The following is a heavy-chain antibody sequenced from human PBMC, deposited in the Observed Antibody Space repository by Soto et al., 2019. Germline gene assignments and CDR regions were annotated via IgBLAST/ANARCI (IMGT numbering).Heavy chain of an antibody. J-gene: IGHJ4*02. V-gene: IGHV3-15*07. CDR3: TTGVDGYNPFDY. CDR1: GFSFSDAW. Sequence: EAQLVESGGGLVEPGGSLRVSCAASGFSFSDAWMIWVRQAPGKGLEWVGRIKSKAHGETADYAAPVKGRFTISRDDSNNTVYLQMNSLKIEDTAVYYCTTGVDGYNPFDYWGQGTLVTVSS. CDR2: IKSKAHGETA. D-gene: IGHD5-12*01.